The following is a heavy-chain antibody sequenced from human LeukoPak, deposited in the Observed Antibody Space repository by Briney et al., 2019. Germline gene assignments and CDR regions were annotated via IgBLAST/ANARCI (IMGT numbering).Heavy chain of an antibody. CDR2: IYYSGST. CDR1: GGSISSSSYY. D-gene: IGHD1-26*01. Sequence: MPSETLSLTCTVSGGSISSSSYYWGWIRQPPGEGLEWIGSIYYSGSTYYNPSLKSRVTISVDTSKNQFSLKLSSVTAADTAVYYCARRGGSYLTAFDIWGQGTMVTVSS. V-gene: IGHV4-39*01. CDR3: ARRGGSYLTAFDI. J-gene: IGHJ3*02.